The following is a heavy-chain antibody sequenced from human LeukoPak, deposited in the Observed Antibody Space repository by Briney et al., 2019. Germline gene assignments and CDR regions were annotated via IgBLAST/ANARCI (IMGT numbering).Heavy chain of an antibody. CDR2: INHSGST. Sequence: SETLSLTCAVYGGSSSGYYWSWIRQPPGKGLEWIGEINHSGSTNYNPSLKSRVTMSVDTSKNQFSLKLSSVTAADTAVYYCARDLKVRGGDYYYYMDVWGKGTTVTISS. D-gene: IGHD3-10*01. V-gene: IGHV4-34*01. CDR3: ARDLKVRGGDYYYYMDV. CDR1: GGSSSGYY. J-gene: IGHJ6*03.